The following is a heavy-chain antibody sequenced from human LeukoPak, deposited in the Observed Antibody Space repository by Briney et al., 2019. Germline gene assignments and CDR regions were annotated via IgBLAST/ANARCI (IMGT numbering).Heavy chain of an antibody. V-gene: IGHV3-23*01. CDR1: GFTFSSYA. D-gene: IGHD3-10*01. Sequence: GGSLRLSCAASGFTFSSYAMSWVRQAPGKGLEWVSAISGSGGSTYYADSVKGRFTISRDNSKNTLYLQMNSLRAEDTAVYYCAKGSNSGITMVRGVIKSYFDYWGQGTLVIVSS. CDR2: ISGSGGST. CDR3: AKGSNSGITMVRGVIKSYFDY. J-gene: IGHJ4*02.